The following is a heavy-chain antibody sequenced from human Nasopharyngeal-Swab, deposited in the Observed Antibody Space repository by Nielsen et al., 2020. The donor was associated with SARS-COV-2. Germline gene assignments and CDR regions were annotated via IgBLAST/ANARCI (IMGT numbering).Heavy chain of an antibody. V-gene: IGHV4-34*01. Sequence: WIRQPPGKGLEWIGEINHSGSTNYNPSLKSRVTISVDTSKNQFSLKLSSVTAADTAVYYCARTRGVLRLRCFGYWGQGTLVTVSS. D-gene: IGHD4-17*01. CDR2: INHSGST. J-gene: IGHJ4*02. CDR3: ARTRGVLRLRCFGY.